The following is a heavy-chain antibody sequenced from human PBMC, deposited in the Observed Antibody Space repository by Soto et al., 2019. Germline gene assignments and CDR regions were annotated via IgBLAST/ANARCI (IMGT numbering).Heavy chain of an antibody. CDR1: GFTFSNYW. V-gene: IGHV3-21*01. CDR2: IGTRSDI. CDR3: AREETAWPLAYGLDV. D-gene: IGHD2-21*02. J-gene: IGHJ6*02. Sequence: PGGSLRLSCAASGFTFSNYWMHWVRQAPGKGLEWVSSIGTRSDIYYAESVKGRFTISRENAKNSLSLEMDSLRVEDTGVYYCAREETAWPLAYGLDVWGQGTTVTVSS.